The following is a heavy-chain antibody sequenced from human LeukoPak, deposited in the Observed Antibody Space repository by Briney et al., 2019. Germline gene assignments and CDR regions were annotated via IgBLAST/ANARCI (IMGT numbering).Heavy chain of an antibody. J-gene: IGHJ4*02. V-gene: IGHV3-48*01. CDR2: ISNNGNLI. Sequence: GGSLRLSCAASGFTFSTYSMNWVRQAPGKGLEWVAYISNNGNLIYYADPVKGRFTISRDNAENSLYLQMNSLRAEDTAVYCCARGPTHENPFWGQGTLVTVSS. CDR1: GFTFSTYS. CDR3: ARGPTHENPF.